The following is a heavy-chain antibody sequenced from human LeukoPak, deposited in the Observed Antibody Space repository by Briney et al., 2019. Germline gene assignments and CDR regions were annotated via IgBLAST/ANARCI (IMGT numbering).Heavy chain of an antibody. V-gene: IGHV1-2*02. Sequence: ASVTVSCKASGYTFTGYYMHWVRQAPGQGLEWMGWINPNSGGTNYAQKFQGRVTMTRDTSISTAYMELSRLRSDDTAVYYCAREGIVGATNNWFDPWGQGTLVTVSS. CDR3: AREGIVGATNNWFDP. CDR1: GYTFTGYY. J-gene: IGHJ5*02. D-gene: IGHD1-26*01. CDR2: INPNSGGT.